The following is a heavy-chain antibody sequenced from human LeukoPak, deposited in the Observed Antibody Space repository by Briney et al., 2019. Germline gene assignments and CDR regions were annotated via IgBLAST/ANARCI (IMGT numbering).Heavy chain of an antibody. V-gene: IGHV3-23*01. D-gene: IGHD6-19*01. CDR1: GFTFSSYA. Sequence: PGGSLRLSCEASGFTFSSYAMSWVRQAPGKGLEWVSGISGSGGSTYYADSVKGRFTISRDNSKNTLYLQMNSPRAEDTAVYYCAKMPVSHSSGWSVFDYWGQGNLVTVSS. J-gene: IGHJ4*02. CDR3: AKMPVSHSSGWSVFDY. CDR2: ISGSGGST.